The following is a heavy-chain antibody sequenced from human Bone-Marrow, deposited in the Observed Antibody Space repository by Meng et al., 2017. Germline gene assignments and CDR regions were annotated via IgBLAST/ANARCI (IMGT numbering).Heavy chain of an antibody. V-gene: IGHV3-21*01. J-gene: IGHJ4*02. Sequence: GGSLRLSCAASGFTFSSYSMNWVRQAPGKGLEWVPSISSSSSDIYYADSVKGRFTISRDNAKNSLYLQMNSLRAEDTAVYYCARDPRRGDYWGQGTLVTVSS. CDR3: ARDPRRGDY. CDR2: ISSSSSDI. CDR1: GFTFSSYS. D-gene: IGHD3-10*01.